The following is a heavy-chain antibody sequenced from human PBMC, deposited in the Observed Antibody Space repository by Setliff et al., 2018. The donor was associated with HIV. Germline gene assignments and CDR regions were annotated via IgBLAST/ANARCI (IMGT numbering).Heavy chain of an antibody. Sequence: SETLSLTCTVSGGSISSYYWSWIRQPAGKGLEWIGFRSTTGSTSSNPSLRGRVIMSLDTSKTQSFLKLSSVTAADTAVYYCARATSSPGSTPGWGQGILVTVSS. CDR2: RSTTGST. CDR3: ARATSSPGSTPG. D-gene: IGHD6-6*01. CDR1: GGSISSYY. J-gene: IGHJ4*02. V-gene: IGHV4-4*07.